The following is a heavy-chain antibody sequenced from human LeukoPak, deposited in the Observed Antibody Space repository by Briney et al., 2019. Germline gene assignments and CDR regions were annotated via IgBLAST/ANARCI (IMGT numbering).Heavy chain of an antibody. CDR2: IYHSGST. CDR1: GGSISSYY. V-gene: IGHV4-59*12. D-gene: IGHD4-17*01. Sequence: PSETLSLTCTVSGGSISSYYWSWIRQPPGKGLEWIGYIYHSGSTYYNPSLKSRVTISVDRSKNQFSLKLSSVTAADTAVYYCARGDGDYGGLGYWGQGTLVTVSS. CDR3: ARGDGDYGGLGY. J-gene: IGHJ4*02.